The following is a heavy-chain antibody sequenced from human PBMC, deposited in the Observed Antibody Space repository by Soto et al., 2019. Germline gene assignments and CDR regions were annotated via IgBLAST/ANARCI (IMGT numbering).Heavy chain of an antibody. CDR2: IWYDGSNK. D-gene: IGHD4-17*01. Sequence: RGSLRLSCAASGFTFSSYGMHWVRQAPGKGLEWVAVIWYDGSNKYYADSVKGRFTISRDNSKNTLYLQMNSLRAEDTAVYYCARDSRRDYGDDRFDYWGQGTLVTVSS. CDR1: GFTFSSYG. V-gene: IGHV3-33*01. CDR3: ARDSRRDYGDDRFDY. J-gene: IGHJ4*02.